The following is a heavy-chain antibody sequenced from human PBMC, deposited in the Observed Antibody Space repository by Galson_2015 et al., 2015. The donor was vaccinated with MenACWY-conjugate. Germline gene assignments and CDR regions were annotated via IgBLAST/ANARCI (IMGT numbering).Heavy chain of an antibody. CDR2: ITEGGGAT. CDR3: AKDLGSSGGEGY. J-gene: IGHJ4*02. D-gene: IGHD3-10*01. V-gene: IGHV3-23*01. Sequence: SLRLSCAASEFTFSNYAMSWVRQAPGKGLEWVSGITEGGGATYYADSVTGRFTISRDNPKNTLYLRMSSLRAEDTAVYYCAKDLGSSGGEGYWGQGTLVTVSS. CDR1: EFTFSNYA.